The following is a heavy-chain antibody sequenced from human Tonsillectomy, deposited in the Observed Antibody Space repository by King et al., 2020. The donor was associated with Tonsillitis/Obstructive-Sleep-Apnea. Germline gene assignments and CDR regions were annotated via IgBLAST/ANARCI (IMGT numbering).Heavy chain of an antibody. V-gene: IGHV4-34*01. Sequence: VQLQQWGAGLLKPSETLSLTCAVYGGSFSGYYWSWIRQPPGKGLEWIGEINHSGSTNYNPSLKSRVTISVDTSKNQFSLKLSSVTAEDTAVYYCARVTKRNGDPDYNWFDPWGQGTLVTVPS. J-gene: IGHJ5*02. D-gene: IGHD3-10*01. CDR2: INHSGST. CDR3: ARVTKRNGDPDYNWFDP. CDR1: GGSFSGYY.